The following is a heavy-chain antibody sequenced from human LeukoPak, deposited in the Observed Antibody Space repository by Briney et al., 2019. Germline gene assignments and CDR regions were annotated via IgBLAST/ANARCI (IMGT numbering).Heavy chain of an antibody. Sequence: SETLSLTCTVSGGSISSSGYYWGWIRQPPGKGLEWIGSIYYSGGNYYNPSLNSRVTISVDTSKNQFSLRLSSVAAADTAVYYCARGPYYFDSWGPGTLVTVSS. V-gene: IGHV4-39*07. CDR3: ARGPYYFDS. CDR2: IYYSGGN. CDR1: GGSISSSGYY. J-gene: IGHJ4*02.